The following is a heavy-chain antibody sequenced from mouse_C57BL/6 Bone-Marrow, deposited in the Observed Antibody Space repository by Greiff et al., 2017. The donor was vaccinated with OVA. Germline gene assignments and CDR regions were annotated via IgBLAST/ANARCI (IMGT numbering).Heavy chain of an antibody. CDR2: ISDGGSYT. Sequence: EVMLVESGGGLVKPGGSLKLSCAASGFTFSSYAMSWVRQTPEKRLEWVATISDGGSYTYYPDNVKGRFTISRDNAKNNLYLQMSHLKSEDTAMYYCAREWVRFAYWGQGTLVTVSA. CDR1: GFTFSSYA. J-gene: IGHJ3*01. CDR3: AREWVRFAY. V-gene: IGHV5-4*01.